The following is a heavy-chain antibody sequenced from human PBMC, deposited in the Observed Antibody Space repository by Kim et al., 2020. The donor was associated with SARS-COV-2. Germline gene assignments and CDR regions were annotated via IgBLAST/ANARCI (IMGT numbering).Heavy chain of an antibody. CDR3: ARDQGGYSYGLGFDP. CDR1: GFTFSSYS. J-gene: IGHJ5*02. D-gene: IGHD5-18*01. V-gene: IGHV3-21*01. CDR2: ISSSSSYI. Sequence: GGSLRLSCAASGFTFSSYSMNWVRQAPGKGLEWVSSISSSSSYIYYADSVKGRFTISRDNAKNSLYLQMNSLRAEDTAVYYCARDQGGYSYGLGFDPWGQGTLVTVSS.